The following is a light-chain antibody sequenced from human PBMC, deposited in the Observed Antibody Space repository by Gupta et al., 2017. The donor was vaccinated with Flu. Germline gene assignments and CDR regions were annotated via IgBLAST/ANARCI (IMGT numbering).Light chain of an antibody. CDR2: AAS. CDR3: QQSVRTPIT. J-gene: IGKJ5*01. V-gene: IGKV1-39*01. Sequence: DIRMTQSPSSLSASVGDRVTITCRASQSISHYLTWYQQKSGKAPKLLIYAASSLQSGVPSRFSGSGSGTDFTLTISSLQPEDFATYYCQQSVRTPITFGQGTRLEIK. CDR1: QSISHY.